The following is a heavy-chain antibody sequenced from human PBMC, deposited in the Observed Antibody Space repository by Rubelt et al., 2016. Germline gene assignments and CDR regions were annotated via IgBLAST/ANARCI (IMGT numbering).Heavy chain of an antibody. CDR3: ARVGYSGSWGD. Sequence: GNTNYAQKLQGRVTMTTDTSTSTAYMELRSLRSDDTAVYYCARVGYSGSWGDWGQGTLVTVSS. D-gene: IGHD6-13*01. V-gene: IGHV1-18*01. CDR2: GNT. J-gene: IGHJ4*02.